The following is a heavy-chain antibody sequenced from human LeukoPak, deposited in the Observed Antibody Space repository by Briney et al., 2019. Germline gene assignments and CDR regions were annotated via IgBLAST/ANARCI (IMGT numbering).Heavy chain of an antibody. J-gene: IGHJ3*02. CDR1: GGSISSSNW. Sequence: PSETLSLTCAVSGGSISSSNWWSWVRQSPGKGLEWIGEIYHSGSTNYNPSLKSRVTISVDKSKNQFSLKLSSVTAADTAVYYCARDLLEWPDAFDIWGQGTMVTVSS. CDR3: ARDLLEWPDAFDI. D-gene: IGHD3-3*01. V-gene: IGHV4-4*02. CDR2: IYHSGST.